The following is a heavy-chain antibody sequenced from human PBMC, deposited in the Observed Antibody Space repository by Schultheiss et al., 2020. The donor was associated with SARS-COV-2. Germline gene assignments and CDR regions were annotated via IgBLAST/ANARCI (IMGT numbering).Heavy chain of an antibody. CDR3: ARDIPYSSGWFAADY. D-gene: IGHD6-19*01. CDR2: INPNSGGT. CDR1: GYTFTSYG. J-gene: IGHJ4*02. V-gene: IGHV1-2*04. Sequence: ASVKVSCMASGYTFTSYGISWVRQAPGQGLEWMGWINPNSGGTNYAQKFQGWVTMTRDTSISTAYMELSRLRSDDTAVYYCARDIPYSSGWFAADYWGQGTLVTVSS.